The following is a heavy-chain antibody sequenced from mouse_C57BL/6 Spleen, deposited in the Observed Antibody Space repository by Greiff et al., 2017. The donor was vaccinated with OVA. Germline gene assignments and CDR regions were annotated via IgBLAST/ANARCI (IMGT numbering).Heavy chain of an antibody. J-gene: IGHJ1*03. Sequence: VQLQQSGPELVKPGASVKISCKASGYSFTGYYMNWVKQSPEKSLEWIGEINPSTGGTTYNQKFKAKATLTVDKSSSTAYMQLKSLTSEDSAVYYCARFSLYDGYWYFDVWGTGTTVTVSS. D-gene: IGHD2-3*01. CDR2: INPSTGGT. CDR3: ARFSLYDGYWYFDV. V-gene: IGHV1-42*01. CDR1: GYSFTGYY.